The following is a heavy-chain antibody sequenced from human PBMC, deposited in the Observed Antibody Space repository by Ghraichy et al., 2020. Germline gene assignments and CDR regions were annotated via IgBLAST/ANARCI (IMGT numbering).Heavy chain of an antibody. CDR3: ARHITGFDAFDI. CDR1: GGAVSSRNW. Sequence: PETLSLTCGVSGGAVSSRNWWSWVRQSPGKGLEWIGEIYQSGSTNSNPSLKSRVTISMDKPKNQFSLRLNSVTAADTAVYYCARHITGFDAFDIWGQGTMVTVSS. V-gene: IGHV4-4*03. J-gene: IGHJ3*02. CDR2: IYQSGST. D-gene: IGHD1-1*01.